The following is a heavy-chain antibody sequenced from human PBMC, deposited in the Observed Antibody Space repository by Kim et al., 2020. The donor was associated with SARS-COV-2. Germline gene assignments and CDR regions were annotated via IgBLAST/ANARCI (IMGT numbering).Heavy chain of an antibody. V-gene: IGHV4-39*07. J-gene: IGHJ6*02. CDR3: ASATSYWYYYYYGMDV. D-gene: IGHD3-10*01. CDR2: IYYSGST. CDR1: GGSISSSSYY. Sequence: SETLSLTCTVSGGSISSSSYYWGWILQPPGKGLEWIGSIYYSGSTYYNPSLKSRVTISVDTSKNQFSLKLSSVTAADTAVYYCASATSYWYYYYYGMDVWGQGTTVTVSS.